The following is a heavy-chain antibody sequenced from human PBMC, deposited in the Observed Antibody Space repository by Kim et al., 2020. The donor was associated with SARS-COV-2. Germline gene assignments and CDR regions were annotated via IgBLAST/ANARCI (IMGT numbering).Heavy chain of an antibody. D-gene: IGHD2-2*01. V-gene: IGHV5-51*01. CDR2: IYPGDSDT. Sequence: GESLKISCKGSGYSFTSYWIGWVRQMPGKGLEWMGIIYPGDSDTRYSPSFQGQVTISADKSISTAYLQWSSLKASDTAMYYCARALIVVVPAAQCYYYYGMGVWCQITTVTVSS. CDR1: GYSFTSYW. CDR3: ARALIVVVPAAQCYYYYGMGV. J-gene: IGHJ6*02.